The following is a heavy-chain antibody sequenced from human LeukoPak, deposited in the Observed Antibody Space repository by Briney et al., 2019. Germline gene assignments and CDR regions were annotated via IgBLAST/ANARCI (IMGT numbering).Heavy chain of an antibody. D-gene: IGHD2-2*02. Sequence: PGGSLRLSCAASGFTFSSYSMNWVRQAPGKGLEWVSSISSSSSYIYYADSVKGRFTISRDNAKNSLYLQMNSLRAEDTAVYYCARVPGKNIVVVPAAIRGDYYYYYGMDVWGQGTTVTVSS. CDR2: ISSSSSYI. J-gene: IGHJ6*02. CDR3: ARVPGKNIVVVPAAIRGDYYYYYGMDV. CDR1: GFTFSSYS. V-gene: IGHV3-21*01.